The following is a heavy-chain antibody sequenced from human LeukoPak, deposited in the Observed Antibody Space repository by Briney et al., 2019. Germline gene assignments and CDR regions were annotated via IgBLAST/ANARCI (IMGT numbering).Heavy chain of an antibody. CDR2: IYPGDSDT. CDR3: ASPYYDFWSGYYTDDAFDI. J-gene: IGHJ3*02. Sequence: GESLKISXKGSGYSFTSYWIGWVRQMPGKGLEWMGIIYPGDSDTIYSPSFQGQVTISADKSISTAYLQWSSLKASDTAMYYCASPYYDFWSGYYTDDAFDIWGQGTMVTASP. V-gene: IGHV5-51*01. D-gene: IGHD3-3*01. CDR1: GYSFTSYW.